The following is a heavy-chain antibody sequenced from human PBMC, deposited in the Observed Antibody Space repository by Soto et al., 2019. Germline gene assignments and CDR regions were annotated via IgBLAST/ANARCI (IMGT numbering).Heavy chain of an antibody. Sequence: QVQQVQSGAEVKRPESSMKVSCKPSGGTFNNYAINWVRQAPGQGLEWMGAIIPISGTTKYAQKFQGRVTITADKSTSTVYMDLSSLRSEDTAVYYCARWGGLSCSGAVCFKKPFDYWGQGTLVTVSS. CDR1: GGTFNNYA. J-gene: IGHJ4*02. CDR2: IIPISGTT. D-gene: IGHD2-8*02. V-gene: IGHV1-69*06. CDR3: ARWGGLSCSGAVCFKKPFDY.